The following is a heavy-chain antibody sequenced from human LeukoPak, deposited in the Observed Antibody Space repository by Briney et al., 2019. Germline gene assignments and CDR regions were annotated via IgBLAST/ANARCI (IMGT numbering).Heavy chain of an antibody. V-gene: IGHV1-69*05. CDR1: GGTFSSYA. Sequence: SVKVSCKASGGTFSSYAISWVRQAPGQGLEWMGRIIPIFGTANYAQKFQGRVTITTDESTSTAYMELSSLRSEDTAVYYCARSMAGIAVAGSFDYWGQGTLVTVSS. CDR2: IIPIFGTA. D-gene: IGHD6-19*01. J-gene: IGHJ4*02. CDR3: ARSMAGIAVAGSFDY.